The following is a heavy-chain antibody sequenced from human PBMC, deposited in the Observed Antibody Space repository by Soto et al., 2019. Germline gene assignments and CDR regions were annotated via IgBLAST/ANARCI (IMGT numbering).Heavy chain of an antibody. CDR3: AHRVLRTVFGLVTTTVIYFDF. CDR1: GFSLTTSGVG. V-gene: IGHV2-5*02. CDR2: IYWDDDK. D-gene: IGHD3-3*01. J-gene: IGHJ4*02. Sequence: QITLNESGPTPVKPRQTLTLTCTFSGFSLTTSGVGVGWIRQSPGKAPEWLALIYWDDDKRYSPSLKSRLTITKDTSKNQVVLTMADLDPADTATYYCAHRVLRTVFGLVTTTVIYFDFWGQGTPVAVSS.